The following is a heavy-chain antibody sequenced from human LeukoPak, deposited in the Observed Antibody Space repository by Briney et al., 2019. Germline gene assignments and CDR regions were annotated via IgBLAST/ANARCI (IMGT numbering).Heavy chain of an antibody. Sequence: ASVKVSCKASGYTFTSYYMHGVRQAPGQGREWMGWINPNSGGTNYAQKFQGRVTMTRDTSISTAYMELSRLRSDDTAVYYCARVRFLGWLREYYYYMDVWGKGTTVTGSS. D-gene: IGHD3-3*01. CDR2: INPNSGGT. J-gene: IGHJ6*03. CDR3: ARVRFLGWLREYYYYMDV. V-gene: IGHV1-2*02. CDR1: GYTFTSYY.